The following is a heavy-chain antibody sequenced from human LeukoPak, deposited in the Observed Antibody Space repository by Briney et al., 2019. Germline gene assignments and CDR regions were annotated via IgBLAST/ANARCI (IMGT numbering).Heavy chain of an antibody. J-gene: IGHJ3*02. V-gene: IGHV3-48*01. CDR1: GFTFGSYS. CDR3: AREVGSFDAFDI. Sequence: PGGSLRLSCAASGFTFGSYSMNWVRQAPGKGLEWVSYISSSSSTIYYADSVKGRFTISRDNAKNSLYLQMNSLRAEDTAVYYCAREVGSFDAFDIWGQGTMITVSS. CDR2: ISSSSSTI. D-gene: IGHD6-19*01.